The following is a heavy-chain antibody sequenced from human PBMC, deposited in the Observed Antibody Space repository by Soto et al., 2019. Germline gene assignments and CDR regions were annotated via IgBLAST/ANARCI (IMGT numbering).Heavy chain of an antibody. CDR2: IKEDGSDM. J-gene: IGHJ4*02. Sequence: EVQLVESGGGLVQPGGSLRLSCAASGFTFSSYWMSWVRQAPGKGLEWVANIKEDGSDMYYVDSVKGRFTISRDNAKNSLYMQMNSLRAEDTAVYYCATEVWVYYDVWSGYSAYWGQGTLVTVSS. CDR1: GFTFSSYW. CDR3: ATEVWVYYDVWSGYSAY. V-gene: IGHV3-7*01. D-gene: IGHD3-3*01.